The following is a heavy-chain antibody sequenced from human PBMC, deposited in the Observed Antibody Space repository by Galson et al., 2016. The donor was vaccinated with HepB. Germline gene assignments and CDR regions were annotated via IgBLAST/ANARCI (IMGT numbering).Heavy chain of an antibody. CDR3: ARDRLPAAVHDSFDI. D-gene: IGHD6-13*01. V-gene: IGHV1-69*06. CDR1: GGTFSNYG. J-gene: IGHJ3*02. Sequence: SVKVSCKASGGTFSNYGINWVRQAPGQGLEWMGGIIPIFDTSKYAQKFQGRVTITADKSRTTAHMELSSLRSEDTAVYYCARDRLPAAVHDSFDIWGQGTMVTVSS. CDR2: IIPIFDTS.